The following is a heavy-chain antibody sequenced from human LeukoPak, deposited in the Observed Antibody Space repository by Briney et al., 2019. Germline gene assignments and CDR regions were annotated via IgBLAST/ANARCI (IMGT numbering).Heavy chain of an antibody. D-gene: IGHD2-15*01. CDR3: ARGAGECSGGSCYVINWFDP. CDR2: ISSSSSYI. J-gene: IGHJ5*02. Sequence: GGSLRLSCAASGFTFSSYSMNWVRQAPGKRLEWVSSISSSSSYIYYADSVKGRFTISRDNAKNSLYLQMNSLRAEDTAVYYCARGAGECSGGSCYVINWFDPWGQGTLVTVSS. CDR1: GFTFSSYS. V-gene: IGHV3-21*01.